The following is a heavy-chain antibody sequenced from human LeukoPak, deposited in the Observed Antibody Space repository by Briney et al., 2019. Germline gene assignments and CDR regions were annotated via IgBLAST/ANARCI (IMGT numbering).Heavy chain of an antibody. J-gene: IGHJ5*02. D-gene: IGHD3-10*01. CDR2: ISYDGSNK. CDR3: ARKTLMVRGLFGWFDP. CDR1: GFTFSSYA. V-gene: IGHV3-30*01. Sequence: QPGRSLRLSCAASGFTFSSYAMHWVRQAPGKGLEWVAVISYDGSNKYYADSVKGRFTISRDNSKNTLYLQMNSLRAEDTAVYYCARKTLMVRGLFGWFDPWGQGTLVTVSS.